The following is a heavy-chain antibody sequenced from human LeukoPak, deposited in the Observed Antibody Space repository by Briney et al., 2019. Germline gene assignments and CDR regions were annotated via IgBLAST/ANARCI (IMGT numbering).Heavy chain of an antibody. CDR2: IYYSGST. CDR1: GGSISSYY. D-gene: IGHD3-10*01. V-gene: IGHV4-59*01. CDR3: ARDSDLLGWFGELYY. J-gene: IGHJ4*02. Sequence: SETLSLTCTVSGGSISSYYWSWIRQPPGKGLEWIGYIYYSGSTNYNPSLKSRVTISVDTSKNQFSLKLSSVTAADTAVYYCARDSDLLGWFGELYYWGQGTLVTVSS.